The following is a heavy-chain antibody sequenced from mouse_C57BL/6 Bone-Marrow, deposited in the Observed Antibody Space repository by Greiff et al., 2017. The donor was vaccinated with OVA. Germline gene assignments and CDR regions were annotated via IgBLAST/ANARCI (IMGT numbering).Heavy chain of an antibody. CDR1: GFTFSSYA. J-gene: IGHJ1*03. Sequence: EVHLVESGGGLVKPGGSLKLSCAASGFTFSSYAMSWVRQTPEKRLEWVATISDGGSCTNYPANVKGRFTISRDKAKNNLYLQMSHLTSEDTAMYYYTANKVFPSYYGVWCFDVWGKGTTVTVSS. CDR2: ISDGGSCT. CDR3: TANKVFPSYYGVWCFDV. V-gene: IGHV5-4*01. D-gene: IGHD1-1*01.